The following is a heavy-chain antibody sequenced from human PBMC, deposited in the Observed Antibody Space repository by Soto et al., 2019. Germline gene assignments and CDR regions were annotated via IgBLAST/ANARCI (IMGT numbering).Heavy chain of an antibody. CDR1: GFTFANAW. Sequence: PGVSLRLSCAASGFTFANAWINWVRQAPGKRLEWVGRIKSKTDGGTTDYAEPVKGRFAISRDDSNNMVYLQMNSLKIEDTAVYYCTTDSYSTIIIVRFDYWGHGTLVTVSS. CDR2: IKSKTDGGTT. J-gene: IGHJ4*01. CDR3: TTDSYSTIIIVRFDY. V-gene: IGHV3-15*07. D-gene: IGHD3-22*01.